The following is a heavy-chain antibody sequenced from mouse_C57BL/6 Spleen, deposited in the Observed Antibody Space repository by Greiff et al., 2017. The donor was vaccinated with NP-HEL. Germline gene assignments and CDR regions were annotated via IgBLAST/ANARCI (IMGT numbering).Heavy chain of an antibody. V-gene: IGHV1-82*01. J-gene: IGHJ3*01. CDR3: ARGAYYSNLFAY. Sequence: QVQLQQSGPELVKPGASVKISCKASGYSFSSSWMNWVKQRPGKGLEWIGRIYPGDGDTNYNGKFKGKATLTADKSSSTAYMQLSSLTSEDSAVYFCARGAYYSNLFAYWGQGTLVTVSA. CDR1: GYSFSSSW. D-gene: IGHD2-5*01. CDR2: IYPGDGDT.